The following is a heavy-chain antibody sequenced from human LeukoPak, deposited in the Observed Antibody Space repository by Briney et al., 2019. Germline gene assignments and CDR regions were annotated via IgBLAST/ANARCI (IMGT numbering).Heavy chain of an antibody. CDR3: AGDQGGDGGFDY. J-gene: IGHJ4*02. CDR1: GFTFSTYA. D-gene: IGHD2-21*01. V-gene: IGHV3-30*04. CDR2: ISYDGNTK. Sequence: PGGSLRLSCAASGFTFSTYAMHWVRQAPGKGLEWVTVISYDGNTKYYADSVKGRFTISRDNSKNTLYMQMNSLRAEDMAVYYCAGDQGGDGGFDYWGQGVLVTVSS.